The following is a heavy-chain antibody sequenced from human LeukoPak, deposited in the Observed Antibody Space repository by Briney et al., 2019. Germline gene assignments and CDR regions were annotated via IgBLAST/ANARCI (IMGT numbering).Heavy chain of an antibody. CDR3: ASGDSGYSSGWFPFDY. CDR2: INPNSGGT. V-gene: IGHV1-2*02. J-gene: IGHJ4*02. CDR1: GYTFTGYY. Sequence: ASVTVSCKASGYTFTGYYMHWVRQAPGQGLEWMGWINPNSGGTNYAQKFQGRVTMTRDTSISTAYMELSRLRSDDTAVYYCASGDSGYSSGWFPFDYWGQGTLVTVSS. D-gene: IGHD6-19*01.